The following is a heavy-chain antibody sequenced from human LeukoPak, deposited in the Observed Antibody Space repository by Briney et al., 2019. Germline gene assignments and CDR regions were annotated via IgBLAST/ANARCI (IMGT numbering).Heavy chain of an antibody. CDR2: IYYSGST. V-gene: IGHV4-59*08. CDR3: ARHPPGLRYFDP. CDR1: GGSISSSY. D-gene: IGHD3-9*01. Sequence: SETLSLTCTVSGGSISSSYWSWIRQPPGKRLEWIGYIYYSGSTNYNPSLKSRVTISVDTSKNQFSLKMSSVTAADTAFYYCARHPPGLRYFDPWGQGTLVTVSS. J-gene: IGHJ5*02.